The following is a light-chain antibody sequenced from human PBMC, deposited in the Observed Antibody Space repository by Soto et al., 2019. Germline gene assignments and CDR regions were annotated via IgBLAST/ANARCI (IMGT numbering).Light chain of an antibody. J-gene: IGLJ2*01. V-gene: IGLV2-14*01. Sequence: QSALTQPASVSGSPGQSITISCTGTSSDVGGYNYVSWYQQHPGKAPKLMSYDVSNRLSGVSNRFSCSKSGNTASLTISGLQAEDEADYYCSSYTSSSTYVVFGGGTKLTVL. CDR1: SSDVGGYNY. CDR2: DVS. CDR3: SSYTSSSTYVV.